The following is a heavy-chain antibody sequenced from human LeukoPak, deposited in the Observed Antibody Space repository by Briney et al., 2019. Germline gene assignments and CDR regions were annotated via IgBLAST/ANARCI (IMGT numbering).Heavy chain of an antibody. CDR3: ARGRFAELSFDI. J-gene: IGHJ4*02. Sequence: SETLSLTCTIAGYSISSGYYWGWLRQSPGKGLEWIASIYHTGETHYHPSLKSRVSISVDTSNNQFSLRSTSATAADTAMYYCARGRFAELSFDIWGQGTLVTVSS. CDR1: GYSISSGYY. V-gene: IGHV4-38-2*02. CDR2: IYHTGET. D-gene: IGHD3-10*01.